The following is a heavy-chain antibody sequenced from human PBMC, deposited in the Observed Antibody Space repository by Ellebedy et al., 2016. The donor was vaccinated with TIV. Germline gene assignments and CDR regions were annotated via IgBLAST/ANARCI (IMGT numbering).Heavy chain of an antibody. CDR1: GGSMSSFY. D-gene: IGHD1-26*01. CDR3: ARAVVSNYSGSHYVDY. Sequence: MPSETLSLTCTVSGGSMSSFYWSWIRQPPGTGLEWIGYIYYESTNYNPSLQSRLTISVDTSKNQFSLKLSSVTAADTAVYYCARAVVSNYSGSHYVDYWGQGTLVTVSS. CDR2: IYYEST. J-gene: IGHJ4*02. V-gene: IGHV4-59*01.